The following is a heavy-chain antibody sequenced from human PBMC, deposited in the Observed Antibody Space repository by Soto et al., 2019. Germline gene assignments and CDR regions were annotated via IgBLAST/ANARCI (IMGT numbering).Heavy chain of an antibody. CDR3: ARAGGSPPLGSSSWYWDYYYYGMDV. J-gene: IGHJ6*02. V-gene: IGHV1-69*13. Sequence: ASVKVSCKASGGTFSSYAISWVRQAPGQGIEWMGGIIPIFGTANYAQKFQGRVTITADESTSTAYMELSSLRSEDTAVYYCARAGGSPPLGSSSWYWDYYYYGMDVWGQGTTVTVSS. D-gene: IGHD6-13*01. CDR2: IIPIFGTA. CDR1: GGTFSSYA.